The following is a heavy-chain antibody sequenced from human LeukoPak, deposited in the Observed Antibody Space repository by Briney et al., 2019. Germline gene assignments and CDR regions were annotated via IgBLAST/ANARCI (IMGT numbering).Heavy chain of an antibody. CDR3: ARDGNLDYTGMDV. Sequence: SETPSLTCTVSGGSISSGDYYWSWIRQPPGKGLEWIGYIYYSGSTYYNPSLKSRVTISVDTSKNQFSLKLSSVTAADTAVYYCARDGNLDYTGMDVWGQGTTVTVSS. J-gene: IGHJ6*02. CDR2: IYYSGST. D-gene: IGHD1-14*01. V-gene: IGHV4-30-4*01. CDR1: GGSISSGDYY.